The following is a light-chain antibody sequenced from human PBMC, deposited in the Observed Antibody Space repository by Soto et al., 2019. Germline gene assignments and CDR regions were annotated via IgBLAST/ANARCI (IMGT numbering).Light chain of an antibody. CDR1: QSVSSSY. V-gene: IGKV3-20*01. CDR3: QYYGSSPPYT. Sequence: EIVLTQSPGTLSLSPGERATLSCRASQSVSSSYLAWYQQKPGQAPRLLIYGASSRTTGIPDRFSGRGSGTDLTITISRLEPEDFAVYYCQYYGSSPPYTFGQGTKLEIK. J-gene: IGKJ2*01. CDR2: GAS.